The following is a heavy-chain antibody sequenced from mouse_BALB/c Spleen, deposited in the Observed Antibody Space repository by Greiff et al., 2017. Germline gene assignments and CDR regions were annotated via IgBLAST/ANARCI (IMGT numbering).Heavy chain of an antibody. V-gene: IGHV7-3*02. D-gene: IGHD6-2*01. CDR2: IRNKANGYTT. CDR1: GFTFTDYY. J-gene: IGHJ2*01. Sequence: EVQVVESGGGLVQPGGSLRLSCATSGFTFTDYYMSWVRQPPGKALEWLGFIRNKANGYTTEYSASVKGRFTISRDNSQSILYLQMNTLRAEDSATYYCARGLLDYWGQGTALTVSS. CDR3: ARGLLDY.